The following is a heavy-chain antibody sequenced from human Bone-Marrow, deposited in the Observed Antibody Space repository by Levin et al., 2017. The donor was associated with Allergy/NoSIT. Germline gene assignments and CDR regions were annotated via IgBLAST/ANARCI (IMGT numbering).Heavy chain of an antibody. Sequence: PSGGSLRLSCAASGFTFSSYWMSWVRQAPGKGLEWVANIKRDGSEKYYADSVKGRFTISRDNAENSLYLQMNSLRAEDTALYYCARYGYGGYYFDNWGQGTLVTVSS. CDR3: ARYGYGGYYFDN. CDR2: IKRDGSEK. CDR1: GFTFSSYW. V-gene: IGHV3-7*01. J-gene: IGHJ4*02. D-gene: IGHD3-10*01.